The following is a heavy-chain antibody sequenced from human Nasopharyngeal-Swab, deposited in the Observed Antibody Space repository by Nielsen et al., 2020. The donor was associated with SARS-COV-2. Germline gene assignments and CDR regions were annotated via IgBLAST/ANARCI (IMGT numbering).Heavy chain of an antibody. CDR1: GFNFNTSW. D-gene: IGHD2-2*01. CDR2: INPDGSEM. Sequence: GGSLRLSCADSGFNFNTSWMTWVRPAPGKGLEWVANINPDGSEMQYVDSVKGRFTISRDNAENSLYLHMNSLRGDDTAVYYCAHYASAAYWGQGTLVTVSS. J-gene: IGHJ4*02. V-gene: IGHV3-7*03. CDR3: AHYASAAY.